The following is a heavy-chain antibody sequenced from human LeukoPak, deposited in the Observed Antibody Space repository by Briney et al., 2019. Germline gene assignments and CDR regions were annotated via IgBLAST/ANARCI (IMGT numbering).Heavy chain of an antibody. Sequence: GGSLRLSCAASGFTFSSYAMSWVRQAPGKGLEWVSAISGSGGSTYYADSVKGRLNISRDNSKNTLYLQMNRLRAEDTAVYYSAIIDPDGGYDINWGRGTLISVPS. CDR2: ISGSGGST. V-gene: IGHV3-23*01. J-gene: IGHJ4*02. CDR1: GFTFSSYA. D-gene: IGHD5-12*01. CDR3: AIIDPDGGYDIN.